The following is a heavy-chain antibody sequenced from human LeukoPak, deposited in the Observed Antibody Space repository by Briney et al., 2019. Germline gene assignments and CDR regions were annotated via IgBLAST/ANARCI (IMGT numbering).Heavy chain of an antibody. J-gene: IGHJ4*02. CDR1: GFTFSDHY. D-gene: IGHD3-22*01. V-gene: IGHV3-11*05. CDR3: ARDRAPSGFYLGDFYY. Sequence: PGGSLRLSCAASGFTFSDHYMSWIRQAPGKGLEWVSYISISSSYTKYADSVKGRFTIPRDNAKKSLYLQMNSLRADDSAVYYCARDRAPSGFYLGDFYYWGQGTLVTVSS. CDR2: ISISSSYT.